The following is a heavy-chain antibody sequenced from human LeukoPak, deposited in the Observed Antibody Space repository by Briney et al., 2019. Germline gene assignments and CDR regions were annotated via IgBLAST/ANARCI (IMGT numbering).Heavy chain of an antibody. J-gene: IGHJ4*02. Sequence: TGGSLRLSCAASGFTFITYAMHWVRQAPGKGLEWVAVIYYDGSLNNYADSVKGRFSISRDNSKNTLYLQMNSLRPEDTAVYYCARDGDDSTGFSDYWGQGTLVTVSS. V-gene: IGHV3-30*04. CDR3: ARDGDDSTGFSDY. D-gene: IGHD3-22*01. CDR1: GFTFITYA. CDR2: IYYDGSLN.